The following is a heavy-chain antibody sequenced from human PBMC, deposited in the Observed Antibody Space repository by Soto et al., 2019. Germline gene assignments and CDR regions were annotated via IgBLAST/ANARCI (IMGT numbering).Heavy chain of an antibody. J-gene: IGHJ2*01. D-gene: IGHD1-1*01. Sequence: QVQLVESGGGLAKPGGSLRLSCAASGFTFSDHYMSWIRQAPGKGLEWVSYIGTSGSPIYYAESVKGRFTISRDNAKNALYLYMSSLSAEDTAVYYCARGMEVAVWYYDLWGRGTLVTVSS. CDR2: IGTSGSPI. V-gene: IGHV3-11*01. CDR3: ARGMEVAVWYYDL. CDR1: GFTFSDHY.